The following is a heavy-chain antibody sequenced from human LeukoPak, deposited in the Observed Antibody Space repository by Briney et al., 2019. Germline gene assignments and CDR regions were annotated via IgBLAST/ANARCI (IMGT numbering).Heavy chain of an antibody. V-gene: IGHV5-51*01. J-gene: IGHJ3*02. CDR3: ARTYYYGSGISLSAFDI. CDR2: TYPGDSDT. Sequence: SGESLKISCKGSGYSFTSYWIGWVRQMPGKGLEWMGITYPGDSDTRYSPSFQGQVTISADKSISTAYLQWSSLKASDTAMYYCARTYYYGSGISLSAFDIWGQGTVVTVSS. CDR1: GYSFTSYW. D-gene: IGHD3-10*01.